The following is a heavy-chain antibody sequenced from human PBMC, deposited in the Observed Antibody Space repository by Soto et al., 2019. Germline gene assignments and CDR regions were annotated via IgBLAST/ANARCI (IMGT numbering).Heavy chain of an antibody. J-gene: IGHJ4*02. CDR3: VRDLSGDFSY. CDR2: INGYGHGA. D-gene: IGHD3-3*01. CDR1: GYSFTTYG. Sequence: QVQRVQSGAEVRQPGASVKVSCKASGYSFTTYGMSWVRQAPGQGLEDMGWINGYGHGAKYVQRFQGRLSMTTDTSTNSVYMDWRSLTADDTAVYYCVRDLSGDFSYWRPGNVVIVSP. V-gene: IGHV1-18*01.